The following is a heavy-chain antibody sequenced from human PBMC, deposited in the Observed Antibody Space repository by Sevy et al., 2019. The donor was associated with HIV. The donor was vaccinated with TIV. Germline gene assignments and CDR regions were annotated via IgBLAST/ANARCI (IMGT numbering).Heavy chain of an antibody. J-gene: IGHJ4*02. V-gene: IGHV3-23*01. D-gene: IGHD1-1*01. Sequence: GGYLRLSCAASGFSIDNFTMTWVRQAPGRGLEWVSAIGGRDGTTYYADSVKGRFTISRDLSRNTVYLQMNSLRVGDTAVYYCVRRYQLESPFYFDSWGQGTLVTVSS. CDR3: VRRYQLESPFYFDS. CDR2: IGGRDGTT. CDR1: GFSIDNFT.